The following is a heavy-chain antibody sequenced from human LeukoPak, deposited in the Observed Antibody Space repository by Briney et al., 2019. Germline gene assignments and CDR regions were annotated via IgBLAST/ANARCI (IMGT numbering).Heavy chain of an antibody. CDR2: INAGNGNT. V-gene: IGHV1-3*01. Sequence: ASVKVSCKASGYTFTIYAMHWVSQAPGQRLEWMGWINAGNGNTRYSQKFQGRVTITRDTSASTAYMELSSLRSEDTAVYYCARDPQLWELPDYWGQGTPVTVSS. CDR3: ARDPQLWELPDY. J-gene: IGHJ4*02. CDR1: GYTFTIYA. D-gene: IGHD1-26*01.